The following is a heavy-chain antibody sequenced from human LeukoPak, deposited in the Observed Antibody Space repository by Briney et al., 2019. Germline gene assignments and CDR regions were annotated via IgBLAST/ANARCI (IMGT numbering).Heavy chain of an antibody. CDR3: ARRNGGWFDY. D-gene: IGHD1-1*01. J-gene: IGHJ4*02. CDR1: GGSISSSSYY. Sequence: SETLSLTCTVSGGSISSSSYYWGRIRQPPGKGLEWIGSIYYNGSTYYNPSLTSPVTISIDTSKNQFSLTLSSVTAADTAVYYCARRNGGWFDYWGQGTLVTVSS. V-gene: IGHV4-39*01. CDR2: IYYNGST.